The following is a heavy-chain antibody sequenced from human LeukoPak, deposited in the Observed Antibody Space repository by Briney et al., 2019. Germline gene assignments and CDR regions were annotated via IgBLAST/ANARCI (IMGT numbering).Heavy chain of an antibody. V-gene: IGHV5-51*01. Sequence: GESLKISCKGSGYRFTDYWIGWVRQMPGKGVEWMGIIYPGDSDTRYSPSFQGQVTISADESINTAHLQWSSLKASDTAMYYCARGAAGTTPDYYYFGLDVWGQGTTVRVSS. CDR2: IYPGDSDT. D-gene: IGHD1-7*01. CDR1: GYRFTDYW. CDR3: ARGAAGTTPDYYYFGLDV. J-gene: IGHJ6*02.